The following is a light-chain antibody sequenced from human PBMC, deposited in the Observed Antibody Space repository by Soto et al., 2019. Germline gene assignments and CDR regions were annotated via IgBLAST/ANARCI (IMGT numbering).Light chain of an antibody. V-gene: IGKV1-39*01. CDR2: AAS. J-gene: IGKJ4*01. CDR1: QTISMY. CDR3: QQSYSTPPLT. Sequence: DIQMTQSPSSLSASVGDRVTITCRASQTISMYLNWYQQKPGKAPILLISAASSLESGVPSRFSGSRSGTEFTLTISSLQPEDCATYYCQQSYSTPPLTFGGGTNVEIK.